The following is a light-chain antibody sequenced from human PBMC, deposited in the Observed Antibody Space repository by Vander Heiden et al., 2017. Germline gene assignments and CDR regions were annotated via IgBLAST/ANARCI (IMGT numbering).Light chain of an antibody. CDR1: QSISGTY. CDR3: QQYGYSSRA. J-gene: IGKJ3*01. Sequence: EIVLTQSPAIVSLSPGEGATLSCRTSQSISGTYIAWYQQRRGQAPRLLIYGASSRATGIPDRFRGSGSGTDYSLTISRLEPEDFAVYYCQQYGYSSRAFGPGTRVDV. CDR2: GAS. V-gene: IGKV3-20*01.